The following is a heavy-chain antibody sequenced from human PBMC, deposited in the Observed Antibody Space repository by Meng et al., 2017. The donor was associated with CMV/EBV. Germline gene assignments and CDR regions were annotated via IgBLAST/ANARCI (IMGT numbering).Heavy chain of an antibody. CDR1: GCSITDYA. CDR3: ARAPTRRYYFDY. J-gene: IGHJ4*02. D-gene: IGHD5-24*01. V-gene: IGHV3-23*01. CDR2: ISADAFFK. Sequence: SCAASGCSITDYAIDWVRQSPGKGLEWVSVISADAFFKFYAESVKGRFTIGRDISKNTVYLQADRLRAEDTALYFCARAPTRRYYFDYWGQGSLVTVSS.